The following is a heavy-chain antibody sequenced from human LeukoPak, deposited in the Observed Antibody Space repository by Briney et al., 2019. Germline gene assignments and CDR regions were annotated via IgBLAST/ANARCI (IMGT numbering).Heavy chain of an antibody. CDR3: AKDRRYSYGSSGFYYYYGMDV. CDR2: ISYDGSNK. CDR1: GFTFSSYG. D-gene: IGHD5-18*01. V-gene: IGHV3-30*18. J-gene: IGHJ6*02. Sequence: QAGGSLRLSCAATGFTFSSYGMHWVRQAPGKGLEWVAVISYDGSNKYDEDSVKGRFTIFRDNSKNTLYLQMNSLRAVDAAVYYCAKDRRYSYGSSGFYYYYGMDVWGQGTTVTVSS.